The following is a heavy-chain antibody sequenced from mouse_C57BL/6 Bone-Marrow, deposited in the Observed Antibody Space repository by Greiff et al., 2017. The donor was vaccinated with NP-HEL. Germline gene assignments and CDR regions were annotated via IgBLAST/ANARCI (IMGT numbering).Heavy chain of an antibody. CDR1: GYSFTGYF. CDR2: INPYNGDT. D-gene: IGHD2-4*01. CDR3: ARRGTWIYYDYDAGFDY. V-gene: IGHV1-20*01. Sequence: EVQLHQSGPELVKPGDSVKISCKASGYSFTGYFMNWVMQSHGKSLEWIGRINPYNGDTFYNQKFKGKATLTVDKSSSTAHMELRSLTSEDSAVYYCARRGTWIYYDYDAGFDYWGQGTTLTVSS. J-gene: IGHJ2*01.